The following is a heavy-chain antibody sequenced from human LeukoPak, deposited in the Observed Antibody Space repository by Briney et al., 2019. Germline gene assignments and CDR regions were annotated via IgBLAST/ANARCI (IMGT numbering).Heavy chain of an antibody. CDR3: ARDNPGEPPVDHGGDFDY. Sequence: ASVKVSCKASGYTFKNYYIHWVRQAPGQGLEWLGIISPLGAGTTYAQKFQGRVTMTTDTSTSTVYMELKSLTSEDTAVYYCARDNPGEPPVDHGGDFDYWGQGTLVIVSS. V-gene: IGHV1-46*02. CDR1: GYTFKNYY. D-gene: IGHD4-23*01. J-gene: IGHJ4*02. CDR2: ISPLGAGT.